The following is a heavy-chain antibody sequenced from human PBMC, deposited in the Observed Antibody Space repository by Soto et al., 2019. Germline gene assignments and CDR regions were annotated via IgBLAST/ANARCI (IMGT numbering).Heavy chain of an antibody. CDR2: ISKSGFT. CDR3: ATQGVGKLHGLVDV. Sequence: QAQLQTSGPGLVKPSETLSLTCTVSSVSINSFTNHYCSWIRQPPGKGLEWVGYISKSGFTRYNPSLRSRVTLSVDTSKNQFSLKLSSVTAADTALYFCATQGVGKLHGLVDVWGQGTTVTVSS. V-gene: IGHV4-59*08. CDR1: SVSINSFTNHY. J-gene: IGHJ6*02. D-gene: IGHD3-10*01.